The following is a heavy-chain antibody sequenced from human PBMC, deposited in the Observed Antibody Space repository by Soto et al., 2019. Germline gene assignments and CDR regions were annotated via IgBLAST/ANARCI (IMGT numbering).Heavy chain of an antibody. D-gene: IGHD5-18*01. Sequence: QVQLVESGGGVVQPGRSLRLSCAASGFTFNNYAMHWVRQAPGKGLEWVAFISYDGSSKYYADSVTGRFTISRDNSRNTLYLQMNSLRTEDTAVYYCARGYGYIYGNTFDSWGQGNLVTVSS. J-gene: IGHJ4*02. CDR2: ISYDGSSK. CDR1: GFTFNNYA. V-gene: IGHV3-30-3*01. CDR3: ARGYGYIYGNTFDS.